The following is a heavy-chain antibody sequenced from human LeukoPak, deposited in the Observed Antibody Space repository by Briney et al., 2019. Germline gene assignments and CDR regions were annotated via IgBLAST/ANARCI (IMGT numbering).Heavy chain of an antibody. CDR3: ARHSGGYSYGIFDY. V-gene: IGHV4-59*08. J-gene: IGHJ4*02. Sequence: SETLSLACTVTDGSISNYYWSWIRLPPGKGLEWIGYIFYSGSTNSSPSLKSRLPLSVDTSKNQLSLRLRSVTAADTAVYYCARHSGGYSYGIFDYWGQGTLVAVSS. D-gene: IGHD5-18*01. CDR1: DGSISNYY. CDR2: IFYSGST.